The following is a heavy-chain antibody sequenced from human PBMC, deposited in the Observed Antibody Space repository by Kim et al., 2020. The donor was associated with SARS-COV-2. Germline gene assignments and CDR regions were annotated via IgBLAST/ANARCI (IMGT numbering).Heavy chain of an antibody. D-gene: IGHD3-9*01. V-gene: IGHV3-33*01. Sequence: KYYADSVEGRFTFSRDNSKNTLYLQMTSMRAEDTAVYYCARDSLLTSYFDYWGQGTLVTVSS. CDR2: K. CDR3: ARDSLLTSYFDY. J-gene: IGHJ4*02.